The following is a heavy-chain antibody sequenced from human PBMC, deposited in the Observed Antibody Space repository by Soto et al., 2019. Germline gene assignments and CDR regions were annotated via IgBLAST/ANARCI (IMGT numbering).Heavy chain of an antibody. V-gene: IGHV1-18*01. D-gene: IGHD2-2*01. CDR1: GSTLFTYD. CDR3: AGRCDSTTCLGHFDY. J-gene: IGHJ4*02. Sequence: ASVTVSCTAAGSTLFTYDISWVRQAPGQGLEWMGWISTYSGDTKYAQKFQGRVTITADKSTSTAYMELTSLRSEDTAVYYCAGRCDSTTCLGHFDYWGQGNLVTVS. CDR2: ISTYSGDT.